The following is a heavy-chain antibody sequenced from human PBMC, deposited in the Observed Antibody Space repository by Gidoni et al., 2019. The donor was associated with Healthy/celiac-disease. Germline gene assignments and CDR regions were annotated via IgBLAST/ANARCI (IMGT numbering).Heavy chain of an antibody. CDR3: ASPTGLHSGSPRGGFDY. V-gene: IGHV3-30*04. D-gene: IGHD3-22*01. J-gene: IGHJ4*02. Sequence: QVQLVESGGGVVQPGRSLRLSCAAAGFPFSSYAMPWVRQAPGKGLEWVAVISYDGSNKYYADSVKGRFTISRDNSKNTLYLQMNSLRAEDTAVYYCASPTGLHSGSPRGGFDYWGQGTLVTVSS. CDR1: GFPFSSYA. CDR2: ISYDGSNK.